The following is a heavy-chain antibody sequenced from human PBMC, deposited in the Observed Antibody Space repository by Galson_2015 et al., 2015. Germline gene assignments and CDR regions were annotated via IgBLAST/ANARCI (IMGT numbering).Heavy chain of an antibody. J-gene: IGHJ4*02. CDR1: GYTFTGYY. CDR3: ARGQGSTAGGGDY. D-gene: IGHD3-16*01. CDR2: INPHSGGT. V-gene: IGHV1-2*04. Sequence: SVKVSCKASGYTFTGYYLHWVRQAPGQGLEWMGWINPHSGGTSYAQKFQGWVTMARDTSISTAYIELSRLRSDDTAVYHCARGQGSTAGGGDYWGQGTLVTVSS.